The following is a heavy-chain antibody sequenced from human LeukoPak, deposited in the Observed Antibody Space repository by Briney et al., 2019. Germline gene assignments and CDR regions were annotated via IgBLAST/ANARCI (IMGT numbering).Heavy chain of an antibody. CDR1: AFTFSSYE. Sequence: TGGSLRLSCAATAFTFSSYEMNWVRQAPGKGLEWVSSISSSSSYIYYADSVKGRFTISRDNVKNSLYLQMNSLRAEDTAVYYCARGIEYSSSSGYYNYYYMDVWGIGTTVTVSS. CDR2: ISSSSSYI. J-gene: IGHJ6*03. D-gene: IGHD6-6*01. V-gene: IGHV3-21*01. CDR3: ARGIEYSSSSGYYNYYYMDV.